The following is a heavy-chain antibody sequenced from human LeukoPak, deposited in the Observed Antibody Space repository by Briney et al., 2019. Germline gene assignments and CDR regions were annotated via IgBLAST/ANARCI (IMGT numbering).Heavy chain of an antibody. CDR3: ATEYGGEAYYFDY. CDR1: GGTFSSYA. J-gene: IGHJ4*02. D-gene: IGHD4-23*01. V-gene: IGHV1-69*13. CDR2: IIPIFGTA. Sequence: GASVKVSCKASGGTFSSYAISWVRQAPGQGLEWMGGIIPIFGTANYAQKFQGRVTITADESTSTAYMELSSLRSEDTAVYYCATEYGGEAYYFDYWGQGTLVTVSS.